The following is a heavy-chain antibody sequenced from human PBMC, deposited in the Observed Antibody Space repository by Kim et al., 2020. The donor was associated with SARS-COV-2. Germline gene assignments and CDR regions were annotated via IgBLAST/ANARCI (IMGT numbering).Heavy chain of an antibody. Sequence: SETLSLTCAVYGGSFSGYYWSWIRQPPGKGLEWIGEINHSGSTNYNPSLKSRVTISVDTSKNQFSLKLRSVTAAETAVYYCASLPAGYSSGWYVDYWGQGTLVTVSS. CDR1: GGSFSGYY. CDR2: INHSGST. CDR3: ASLPAGYSSGWYVDY. V-gene: IGHV4-34*01. D-gene: IGHD6-19*01. J-gene: IGHJ4*02.